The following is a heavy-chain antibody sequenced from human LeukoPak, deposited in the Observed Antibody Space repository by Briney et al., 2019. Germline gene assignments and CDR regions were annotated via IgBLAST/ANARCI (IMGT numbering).Heavy chain of an antibody. CDR3: ARRALRYSSSWYFDY. Sequence: SETLSLTCAVYGGSFSGYYWSWIRQPPGKGLEWIGEINHSGSTNYNPSLKSRVTISVDTSKNQFSLKLSSVTAAGTAVYYCARRALRYSSSWYFDYWGQGTLVTVSS. CDR1: GGSFSGYY. V-gene: IGHV4-34*01. CDR2: INHSGST. J-gene: IGHJ4*02. D-gene: IGHD6-13*01.